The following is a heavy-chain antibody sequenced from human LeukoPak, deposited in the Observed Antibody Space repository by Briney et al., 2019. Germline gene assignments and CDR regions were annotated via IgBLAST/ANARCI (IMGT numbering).Heavy chain of an antibody. CDR1: GGSFSGYY. CDR3: AGGNMITFYWYFDL. J-gene: IGHJ2*01. V-gene: IGHV4-34*01. CDR2: INHCGRT. Sequence: SETLSLTCAVSGGSFSGYYWSWIRQPPGPGLEWMGGINHCGRTNYNPTLSSRVTISVDTSKNQFSLQLSCVTAADTAVYYCAGGNMITFYWYFDLLGGGTLVT. D-gene: IGHD3-16*01.